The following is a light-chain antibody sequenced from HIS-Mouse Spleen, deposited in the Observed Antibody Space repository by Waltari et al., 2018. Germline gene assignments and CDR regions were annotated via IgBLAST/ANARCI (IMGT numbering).Light chain of an antibody. CDR2: DDS. Sequence: SYVLTQPPSVSVAPGKTARITCGGNNIGSKSVHWYQQKPGQAPVLVGYDDSDRPSGSPRRCSGSNSWNTATLTISMVEAGDEADYYCQVWDSSSDHVVFGGGTKLTVL. CDR3: QVWDSSSDHVV. J-gene: IGLJ2*01. V-gene: IGLV3-21*03. CDR1: NIGSKS.